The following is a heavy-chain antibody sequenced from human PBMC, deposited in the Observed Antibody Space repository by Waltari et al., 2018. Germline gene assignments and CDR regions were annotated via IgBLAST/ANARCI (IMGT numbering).Heavy chain of an antibody. CDR1: GYSISSGYY. V-gene: IGHV4-38-2*01. CDR2: IYHSGST. J-gene: IGHJ3*02. D-gene: IGHD2-15*01. CDR3: ARVGYCSGGSCYLNHDAFDI. Sequence: QVQLQESGPGLVKPSETLSLTCAVSGYSISSGYYWGWIRQPPGKGLEWIGSIYHSGSTYYNPSLKSRVTISVDTSKNQFSLKLSSVTAADTAVYYCARVGYCSGGSCYLNHDAFDIWGQGTMVTVSS.